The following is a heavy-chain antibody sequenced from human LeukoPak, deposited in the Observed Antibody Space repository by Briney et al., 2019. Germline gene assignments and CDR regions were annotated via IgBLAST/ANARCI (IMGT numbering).Heavy chain of an antibody. CDR3: ARVRSRNCGDYALDY. CDR2: FYNDGNT. V-gene: IGHV3-53*01. CDR1: GFVVSHNY. D-gene: IGHD4-17*01. J-gene: IGHJ4*02. Sequence: GGSLRPSCAASGFVVSHNYMAWVRQAPTKGLEWISVFYNDGNTYYAESVRGRFTISRDNSKNTLYLQMDSLRVEDTATYYCARVRSRNCGDYALDYWGQGTLVTVSS.